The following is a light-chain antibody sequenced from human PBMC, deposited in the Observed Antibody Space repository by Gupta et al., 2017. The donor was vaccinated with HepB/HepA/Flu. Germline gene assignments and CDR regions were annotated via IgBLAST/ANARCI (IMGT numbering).Light chain of an antibody. V-gene: IGKV3-20*01. CDR2: GAS. CDR3: QQYCLSPYT. CDR1: RCISSSY. Sequence: DIVLTQAPGTLSLSPGERATSSCRVHRCISSSYLAWYQQKPGQAPRLLIYGASSRATGIPDRFSGSGSGTDFTLTISRLEPEDFAVYYCQQYCLSPYTFGLGTKLEI. J-gene: IGKJ2*01.